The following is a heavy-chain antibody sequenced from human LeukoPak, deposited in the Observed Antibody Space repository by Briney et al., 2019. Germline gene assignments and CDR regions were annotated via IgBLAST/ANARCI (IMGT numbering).Heavy chain of an antibody. D-gene: IGHD3-3*01. J-gene: IGHJ5*02. Sequence: SETLSLTCRVSGGSISSSTYYWGWVRQPPGKGLQWIASMYYNGYTYYSPSLKSRVTTSVDTSKNQFSLKLTFVTAADTAIYYCARTISNWFDPWGQGTLVTVSS. CDR2: MYYNGYT. V-gene: IGHV4-39*01. CDR1: GGSISSSTYY. CDR3: ARTISNWFDP.